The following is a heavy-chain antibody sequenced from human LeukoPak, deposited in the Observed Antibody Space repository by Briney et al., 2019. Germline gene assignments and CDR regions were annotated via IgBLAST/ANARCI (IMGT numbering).Heavy chain of an antibody. CDR1: GFTFSSYG. CDR2: ISYDGSDK. V-gene: IGHV3-30*03. CDR3: ARDPDGYRQGHHFDY. D-gene: IGHD5-18*01. J-gene: IGHJ4*02. Sequence: AGGSLRLSCAASGFTFSSYGMHWVRQGPGKGLEWVAVISYDGSDKYYADSVKGRSTISRDNSKNTLYLQMNSLKAEDTAVYYCARDPDGYRQGHHFDYWGQGTLVTVSS.